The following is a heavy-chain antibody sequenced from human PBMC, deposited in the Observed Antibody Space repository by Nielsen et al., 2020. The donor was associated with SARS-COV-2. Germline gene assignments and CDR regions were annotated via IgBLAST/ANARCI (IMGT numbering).Heavy chain of an antibody. V-gene: IGHV3-23*01. D-gene: IGHD3-16*02. CDR2: ISGGGDSI. J-gene: IGHJ2*01. CDR1: GFTFSSYW. Sequence: GESLKISCAASGFTFSSYWMHWVRQAPGKGLEWVSTISGGGDSIYYADSVEGRFTISRDNSKNTLYLQMNTLRPEDTAVYYCAKMGGDYFWGSYRGEWYFDVWGRGTLVTVSS. CDR3: AKMGGDYFWGSYRGEWYFDV.